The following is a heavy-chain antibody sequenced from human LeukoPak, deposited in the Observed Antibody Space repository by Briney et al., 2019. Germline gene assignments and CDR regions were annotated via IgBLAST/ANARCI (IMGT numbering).Heavy chain of an antibody. CDR1: GFTFSSYG. CDR3: AKDRRAAMVTFFDY. D-gene: IGHD5-18*01. V-gene: IGHV3-30*02. CDR2: IRYDGTNK. Sequence: QPGGSLRLSCAASGFTFSSYGMLWVRQAPGEGLEWVTFIRYDGTNKYYADSVKGRFTISRDSSKNTLYLLMNSLRAEDTAVYYCAKDRRAAMVTFFDYWGQGTLVTVYS. J-gene: IGHJ4*02.